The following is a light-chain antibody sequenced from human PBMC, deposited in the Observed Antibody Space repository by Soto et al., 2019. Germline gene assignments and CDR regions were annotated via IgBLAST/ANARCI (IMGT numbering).Light chain of an antibody. CDR2: FAS. V-gene: IGKV3-15*01. Sequence: EIVMTQSPATLSVSPGEKATLSCRASQTVSNNLAWYQQKPGQAPRLPIYFASTRATGIPARFSGSGSGTEFTLTISSLQSEDFAVYYCQQYNKWPLTFGGGTKVETK. J-gene: IGKJ4*01. CDR1: QTVSNN. CDR3: QQYNKWPLT.